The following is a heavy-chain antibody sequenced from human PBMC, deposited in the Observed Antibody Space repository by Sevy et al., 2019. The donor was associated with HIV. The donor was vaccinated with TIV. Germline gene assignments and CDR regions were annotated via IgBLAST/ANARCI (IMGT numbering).Heavy chain of an antibody. V-gene: IGHV3-20*04. CDR2: INWNGGST. D-gene: IGHD3-10*01. J-gene: IGHJ6*03. Sequence: GGSLRLSCAASGFTFDDYGMSWVRQAPGKGLEWVSGINWNGGSTGYADSVKGRFTISRDNAKNSLYLQMNSLRAEDTALYYCVRGESRRFGELFGYYYYYMDVWGKGTTVTVSS. CDR3: VRGESRRFGELFGYYYYYMDV. CDR1: GFTFDDYG.